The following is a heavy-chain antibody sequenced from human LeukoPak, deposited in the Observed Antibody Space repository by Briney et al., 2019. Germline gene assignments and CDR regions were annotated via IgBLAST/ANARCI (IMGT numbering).Heavy chain of an antibody. CDR3: AKDFSGGWGVRHAFDI. CDR1: GFTFSSYW. V-gene: IGHV3-23*01. J-gene: IGHJ3*02. CDR2: ISGSGDTT. Sequence: PGGSLRLSCAASGFTFSSYWMTWVRQAPGQGLEWVSIISGSGDTTYSADSVTGRFTISRDNSKNTLYVQMNSLRAEDTAVYYCAKDFSGGWGVRHAFDIWGQGTVVTVSS. D-gene: IGHD3-10*01.